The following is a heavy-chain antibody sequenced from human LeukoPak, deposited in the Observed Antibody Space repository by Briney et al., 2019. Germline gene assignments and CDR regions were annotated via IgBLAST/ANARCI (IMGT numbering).Heavy chain of an antibody. CDR3: NTFNWNSPFDY. J-gene: IGHJ4*02. V-gene: IGHV3-15*01. CDR2: IRSKTSGGTT. CDR1: GFTFSDAW. Sequence: GGSLRLSCTASGFTFSDAWVTWVRQAPGKGLEWVGRIRSKTSGGTTDYAAPVKDRFTISRDDSKDTIFLQMNSLKTEDTAVYYCNTFNWNSPFDYWGQGTLVTVSS. D-gene: IGHD1-20*01.